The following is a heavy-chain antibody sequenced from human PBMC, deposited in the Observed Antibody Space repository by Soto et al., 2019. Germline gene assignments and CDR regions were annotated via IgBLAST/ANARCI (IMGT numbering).Heavy chain of an antibody. CDR1: GGSVSSGSYY. CDR2: IYYSGST. J-gene: IGHJ4*02. V-gene: IGHV4-61*01. CDR3: ASYDLGYCSSTSCLSGRTFDY. D-gene: IGHD2-2*01. Sequence: QVQLQESGPGLVKPSETLSLTCTVSGGSVSSGSYYWSWIRQPPGKGLEWIGYIYYSGSTNYNPSLKSRVTISVDTSKNQFSLKLSSVTAADTAVYYCASYDLGYCSSTSCLSGRTFDYWGQGTLVTVSS.